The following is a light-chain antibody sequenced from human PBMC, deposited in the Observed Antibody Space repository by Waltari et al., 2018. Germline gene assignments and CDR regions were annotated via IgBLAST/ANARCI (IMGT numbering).Light chain of an antibody. V-gene: IGKV1-12*01. J-gene: IGKJ1*01. CDR1: QDIIKW. CDR3: QQSNSFPWT. Sequence: DIQMTQSPSSVSASVGDRVTITCRSSQDIIKWLAWYQQKPGKAPKLLIYAASSLQRGVPSRFSGSGSGTDFTLTINSLQPEDFATYSCQQSNSFPWTFGHGTRVEIK. CDR2: AAS.